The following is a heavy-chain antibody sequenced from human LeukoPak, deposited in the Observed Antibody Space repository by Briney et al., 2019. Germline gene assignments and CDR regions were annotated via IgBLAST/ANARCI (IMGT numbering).Heavy chain of an antibody. D-gene: IGHD2-2*01. V-gene: IGHV3-7*01. Sequence: PGGSLRLSCAASGFTFSNYWMSWVRQAPGKGLEWVANIREDGSEKYYVDSVKGQFTISRDNAKNSLFLQMDSLRAEDTAVYYCAKRVVPAAIRNWFDPWGQGTLVTVSS. CDR3: AKRVVPAAIRNWFDP. J-gene: IGHJ5*02. CDR2: IREDGSEK. CDR1: GFTFSNYW.